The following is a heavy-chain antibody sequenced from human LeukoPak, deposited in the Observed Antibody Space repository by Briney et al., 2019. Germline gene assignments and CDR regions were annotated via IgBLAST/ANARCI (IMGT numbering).Heavy chain of an antibody. Sequence: ASVKVSCKASGYTFTSYYMHWVRQAPGQGLEWMGIINPSGGSTSYAQKFQGRVTMTRDTSTSTVYMELSSLRSEDTAVYYCARDFPAADNTPGCCGYWGQGTLVTVSS. V-gene: IGHV1-46*01. CDR2: INPSGGST. J-gene: IGHJ4*02. D-gene: IGHD6-13*01. CDR1: GYTFTSYY. CDR3: ARDFPAADNTPGCCGY.